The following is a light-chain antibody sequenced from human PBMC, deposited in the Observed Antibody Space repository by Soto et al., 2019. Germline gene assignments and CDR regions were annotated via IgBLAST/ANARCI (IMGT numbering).Light chain of an antibody. CDR1: QSISVW. Sequence: DSPMTESPSTLSASVGDRVTIYCRASQSISVWLAWYQQKAGKAPNLLIYKASRLESGVPSRFSGSGSETEFTLTISGLQPGDSATYYCQQYNSYSPTFGQGTKVDIK. J-gene: IGKJ1*01. CDR3: QQYNSYSPT. CDR2: KAS. V-gene: IGKV1-5*03.